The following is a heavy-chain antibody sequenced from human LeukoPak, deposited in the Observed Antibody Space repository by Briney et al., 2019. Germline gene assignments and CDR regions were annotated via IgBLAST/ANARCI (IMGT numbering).Heavy chain of an antibody. CDR1: AYTLSGYY. Sequence: ASVKVSCKASAYTLSGYYMHWVRQAPGQGLEWMGWINPNSGGTNYAQKFQGRVTMTRDTSISTAYMELNRLKSDDTAVYYCARDYGYFYYYMDVWGKGTTVTVSS. CDR3: ARDYGYFYYYMDV. V-gene: IGHV1-2*02. CDR2: INPNSGGT. D-gene: IGHD4-17*01. J-gene: IGHJ6*03.